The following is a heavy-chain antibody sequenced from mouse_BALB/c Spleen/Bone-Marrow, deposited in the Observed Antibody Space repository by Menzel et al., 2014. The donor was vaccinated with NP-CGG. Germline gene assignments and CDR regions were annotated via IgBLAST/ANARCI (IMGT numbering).Heavy chain of an antibody. V-gene: IGHV14-3*02. J-gene: IGHJ4*01. CDR3: AGGWLPSYAMDY. CDR1: GFNIKDTY. D-gene: IGHD2-2*01. Sequence: VQLQQPGAELVKPGASVKLSCTASGFNIKDTYMHWVKQRPEQGLEWIGRIDPANGNTKYDPKFQGKATITADTSSNTAYLQLSSLTSEDTAVYYCAGGWLPSYAMDYWSQGTSVTVSS. CDR2: IDPANGNT.